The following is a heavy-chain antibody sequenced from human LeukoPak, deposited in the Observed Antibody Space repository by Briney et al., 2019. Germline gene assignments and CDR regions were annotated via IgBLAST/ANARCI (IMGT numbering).Heavy chain of an antibody. V-gene: IGHV1-69*06. CDR2: IIPIFRTT. CDR3: ARGYSDNDNLYHYYLDV. Sequence: GASVKVSCKASGGTFNSYAISWVGQAPGQGLEWMGGIIPIFRTTNYAQKFQGRVTITADKSTSTAYMELSSLTSEDTAVYYCARGYSDNDNLYHYYLDVWGKGTTVTVSS. J-gene: IGHJ6*03. D-gene: IGHD5-12*01. CDR1: GGTFNSYA.